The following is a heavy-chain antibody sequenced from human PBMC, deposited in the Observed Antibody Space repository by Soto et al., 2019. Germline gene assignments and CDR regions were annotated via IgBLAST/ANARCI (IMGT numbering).Heavy chain of an antibody. V-gene: IGHV1-2*02. CDR2: IGPESGAT. J-gene: IGHJ4*02. CDR1: GYTFTGHY. D-gene: IGHD3-3*02. CDR3: GRGRSGQIVIFY. Sequence: SVKVSCKTSGYTFTGHYIHWVRQAPQQGPEWMGEIGPESGATRYAEKFRGRVTMTMDTSITTVYMELRNLSPDDTAVYYCGRGRSGQIVIFYWGQGTQVTVYS.